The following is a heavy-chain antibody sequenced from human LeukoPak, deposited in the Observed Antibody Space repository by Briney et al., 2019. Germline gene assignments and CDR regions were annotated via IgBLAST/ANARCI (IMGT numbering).Heavy chain of an antibody. J-gene: IGHJ3*02. D-gene: IGHD6-13*01. V-gene: IGHV3-23*01. CDR1: GFTFSNYA. CDR2: ISGSGGST. CDR3: VKGSSSYYFAFDI. Sequence: PGGSLRLSCAASGFTFSNYAMSWVRQAPGKGLEWVSGISGSGGSTYYADSVKGRFTIYRDNSKTTLYLQMNSLRAEDTAVYYCVKGSSSYYFAFDIWGQGTMVTVSS.